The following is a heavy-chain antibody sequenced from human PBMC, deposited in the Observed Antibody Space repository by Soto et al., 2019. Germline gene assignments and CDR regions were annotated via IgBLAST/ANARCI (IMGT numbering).Heavy chain of an antibody. Sequence: GGSLRLSCAASGFTFSSYSMNWVRQAPGKGLEWVSSISSGSKTIFYADSVKGRFTVSRDNAKNSQFLQMNSLRDDDTAVYYCAREDILGARSFDYWGRGTLVTVS. J-gene: IGHJ4*02. CDR3: AREDILGARSFDY. CDR1: GFTFSSYS. V-gene: IGHV3-48*02. CDR2: ISSGSKTI. D-gene: IGHD1-26*01.